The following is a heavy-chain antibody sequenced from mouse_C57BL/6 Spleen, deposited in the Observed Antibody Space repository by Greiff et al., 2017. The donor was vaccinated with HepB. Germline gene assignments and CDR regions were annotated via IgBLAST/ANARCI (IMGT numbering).Heavy chain of an antibody. CDR1: GYTFTSYW. V-gene: IGHV1-53*01. CDR2: INPSNGGT. D-gene: IGHD1-1*01. J-gene: IGHJ1*03. CDR3: ARSGLGGSSLFDV. Sequence: QVQLQQPGPELVKPGASVKLSCKASGYTFTSYWMHWVKQRPGQGLEWIGNINPSNGGTNYNEKFKSKATLTVDKSSSTAYMQLSSLTSEASAVYYCARSGLGGSSLFDVWGTGTTVTVSS.